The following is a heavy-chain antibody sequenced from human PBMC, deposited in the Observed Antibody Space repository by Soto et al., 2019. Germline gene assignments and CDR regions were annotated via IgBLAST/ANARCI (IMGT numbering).Heavy chain of an antibody. CDR1: GYTFTKYG. V-gene: IGHV1-3*01. CDR2: INVGNGHT. Sequence: ASVKVSCKASGYTFTKYGMHWVRQAPGQGLEWMGWINVGNGHTKYSQKFQGRLTITRDTSAYRVYMELSSLSSEDTAVYYCARELDGRGWYWFDPWGQGTLVTVSS. J-gene: IGHJ5*02. D-gene: IGHD6-19*01. CDR3: ARELDGRGWYWFDP.